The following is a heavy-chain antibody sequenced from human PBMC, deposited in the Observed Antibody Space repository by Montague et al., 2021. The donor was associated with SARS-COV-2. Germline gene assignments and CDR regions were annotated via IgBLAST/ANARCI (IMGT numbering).Heavy chain of an antibody. J-gene: IGHJ5*02. D-gene: IGHD1-14*01. V-gene: IGHV2-5*02. CDR1: GFSLTTRGVG. CDR2: IYRDDAK. CDR3: AHKLYGINRRWFDP. Sequence: PALVKPTQTLTLTCTFSGFSLTTRGVGVGWIRQPPGKALEWLALIYRDDAKHYSPSLKSRLTITKDTSKNQVVLTMTNTDPVDTATYYCAHKLYGINRRWFDPWGQGTLVTVSS.